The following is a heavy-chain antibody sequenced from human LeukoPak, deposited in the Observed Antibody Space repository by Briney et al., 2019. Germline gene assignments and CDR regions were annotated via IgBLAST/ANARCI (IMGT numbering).Heavy chain of an antibody. CDR3: ARGEDSYGSGDDAFDI. D-gene: IGHD3-10*01. V-gene: IGHV1-2*04. CDR1: GYTFTGYY. J-gene: IGHJ3*02. CDR2: INPNSGGT. Sequence: ASVKVSCKASGYTFTGYYMHWVRQAPGQGLEWMGWINPNSGGTNYAQKFRGWVTMTRDTSISTAYMELSRLRSDDTAVYYCARGEDSYGSGDDAFDIWGQGTMVTVSS.